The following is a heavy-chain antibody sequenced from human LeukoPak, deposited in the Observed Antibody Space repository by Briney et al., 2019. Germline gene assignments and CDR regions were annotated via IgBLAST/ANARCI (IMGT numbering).Heavy chain of an antibody. CDR3: ASIHYSSGWYEHFDY. CDR1: GFTFSSYS. D-gene: IGHD6-19*01. Sequence: GGSLRLSCAASGFTFSSYSMNWVRQAPGKGLEWVSSISSSSSYIYYADSVKGRFTISRDNAKNSLYLQMNSLRAEDTAVYYCASIHYSSGWYEHFDYWGQGTLVTVSS. J-gene: IGHJ4*02. CDR2: ISSSSSYI. V-gene: IGHV3-21*01.